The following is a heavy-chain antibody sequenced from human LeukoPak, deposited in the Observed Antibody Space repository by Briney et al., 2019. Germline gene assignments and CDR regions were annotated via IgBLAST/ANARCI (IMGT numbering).Heavy chain of an antibody. Sequence: GGSLRLSCAASGFTFSSYAMHWVRQAPGKGLEWVAVISYDGSNKYYADSVKGRFTISRDNSKNTLYLQMNSLRAEDTAVYYCARRTHCSGGSCYGLDFDYWGQGTLVTVSS. V-gene: IGHV3-30-3*01. CDR1: GFTFSSYA. D-gene: IGHD2-15*01. CDR3: ARRTHCSGGSCYGLDFDY. J-gene: IGHJ4*02. CDR2: ISYDGSNK.